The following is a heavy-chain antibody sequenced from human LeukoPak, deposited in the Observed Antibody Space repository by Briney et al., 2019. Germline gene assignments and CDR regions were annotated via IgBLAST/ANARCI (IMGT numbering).Heavy chain of an antibody. D-gene: IGHD2-15*01. J-gene: IGHJ5*02. CDR1: GGTFSSYA. V-gene: IGHV1-69*05. CDR2: IIPIFGTA. CDR3: ARARDIVVVVAAFDP. Sequence: SVKVSCKASGGTFSSYAISWVRQAPGQGLEWMGGIIPIFGTANYAQKFQGRGTITTDESTSTAYMELSSRRSEDTAVYYCARARDIVVVVAAFDPWGQGTLVTVSS.